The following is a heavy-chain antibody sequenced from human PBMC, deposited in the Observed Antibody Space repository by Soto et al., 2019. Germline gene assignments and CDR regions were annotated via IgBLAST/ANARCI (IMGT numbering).Heavy chain of an antibody. Sequence: EVQLVQSGAEVKKPGESLKISCKGSGYSFTSYWIGWVRQMPGKGLEWMGIIYPGDSDTSYSPSFQGQVTISADKSISTAYRQWSSLKAWDTATYYCAGPRDAGTNYDGVDVWCQGTTVTVSS. D-gene: IGHD6-13*01. V-gene: IGHV5-51*01. CDR1: GYSFTSYW. J-gene: IGHJ6*02. CDR3: AGPRDAGTNYDGVDV. CDR2: IYPGDSDT.